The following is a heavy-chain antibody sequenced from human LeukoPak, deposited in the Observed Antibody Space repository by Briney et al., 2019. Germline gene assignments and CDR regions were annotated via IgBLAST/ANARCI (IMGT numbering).Heavy chain of an antibody. CDR2: INHSGST. Sequence: SETLSLTCAVYGGSFSGYYWSWIRQPPGKGLEWLGEINHSGSTNYNPSLKSRVTISVDTSKNQFSLKLSSVTAADTAVYYCARARIPEITIFWTVYYYYYGMDVWGQGTTVTVSS. CDR3: ARARIPEITIFWTVYYYYYGMDV. D-gene: IGHD3-9*01. J-gene: IGHJ6*02. CDR1: GGSFSGYY. V-gene: IGHV4-34*01.